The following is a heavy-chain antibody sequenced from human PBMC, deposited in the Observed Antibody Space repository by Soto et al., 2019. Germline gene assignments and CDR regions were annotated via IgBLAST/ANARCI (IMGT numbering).Heavy chain of an antibody. V-gene: IGHV4-59*11. CDR3: ARNSIGSLNWFDP. J-gene: IGHJ5*02. Sequence: QVQLQESGPGLVKPSETLSLICTVSGGSISSHYWSWIRQPPGKGLEWIGYIYYSGSTNYNPSLKSRVTISVDTSNNRFSLKLSSVTAADTAVYYCARNSIGSLNWFDPWGQGTLVTVSS. D-gene: IGHD3-16*02. CDR2: IYYSGST. CDR1: GGSISSHY.